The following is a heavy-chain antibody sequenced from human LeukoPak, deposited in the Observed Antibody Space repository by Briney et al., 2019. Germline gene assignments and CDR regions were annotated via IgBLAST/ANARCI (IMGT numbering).Heavy chain of an antibody. V-gene: IGHV4-39*01. CDR1: SVSISSNYY. D-gene: IGHD6-19*01. CDR3: VRHSSGWGNFDY. J-gene: IGHJ4*02. CDR2: IYHSGTT. Sequence: SETLSLTCSVSSVSISSNYYWAWIRQPPGKGLEWIGSIYHSGTTYYNPSLKSRVTISVDTSKNKFYLKLSSVTAADTAVYYCVRHSSGWGNFDYWGQGTLVTVSS.